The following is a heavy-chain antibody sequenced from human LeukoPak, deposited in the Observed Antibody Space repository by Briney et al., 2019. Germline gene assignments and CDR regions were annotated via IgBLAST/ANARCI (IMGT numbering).Heavy chain of an antibody. D-gene: IGHD2-2*01. CDR3: SKGPHSMYSTSWFDY. J-gene: IGHJ4*02. Sequence: GASLRLSCTASGFTFSNYAMSWVRQTPGKGLEWVSTISGGDGSTNYADSVKGRFTISRDNSENTLSLQMNSLRAEDTAIYYCSKGPHSMYSTSWFDYWGQGTLVTVSS. CDR1: GFTFSNYA. V-gene: IGHV3-23*01. CDR2: ISGGDGST.